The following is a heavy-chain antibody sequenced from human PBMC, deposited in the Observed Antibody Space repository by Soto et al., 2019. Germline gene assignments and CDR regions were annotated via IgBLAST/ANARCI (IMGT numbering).Heavy chain of an antibody. Sequence: QLQLQESGSGLVKPSHTLSLTCTVSGGSISNAAYSWSWIRKPPGKGLAWIGYIYPSGMPFYDPSLRSRVTISIDRSNYQFSLNLKSVAAADTAVYYCARERGGYGLFDAWGQGTLVTVSS. CDR3: ARERGGYGLFDA. D-gene: IGHD5-18*01. CDR2: IYPSGMP. CDR1: GGSISNAAYS. V-gene: IGHV4-30-2*01. J-gene: IGHJ4*02.